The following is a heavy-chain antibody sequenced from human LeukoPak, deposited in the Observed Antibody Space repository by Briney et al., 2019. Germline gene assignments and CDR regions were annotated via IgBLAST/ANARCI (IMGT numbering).Heavy chain of an antibody. V-gene: IGHV3-66*04. CDR3: ARPGPDAFDI. Sequence: GGSLRLSCAASGFTVSSNYMSWVRQAPGKGLEWVSVIYSGGSTYYADSVKGRFTFSRDNSKNTLYLQMNSLRAEDAAVYYCARPGPDAFDIWGQGTMVTVSS. CDR1: GFTVSSNY. CDR2: IYSGGST. J-gene: IGHJ3*02.